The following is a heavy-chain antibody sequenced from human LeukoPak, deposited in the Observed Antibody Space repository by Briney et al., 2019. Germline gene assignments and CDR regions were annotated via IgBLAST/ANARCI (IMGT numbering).Heavy chain of an antibody. D-gene: IGHD3-22*01. J-gene: IGHJ5*02. CDR2: ISSSSSYI. Sequence: PGGSLRLSCAASGFTFSSYEMNWVRQAPGKGLEWVSSISSSSSYIYYADSVKGRFTISRDNAKNSLYLQMNSLRAEDTAVYYCARDSWMSYYDSSGYYRNWFDPWGQGTLVTVSS. V-gene: IGHV3-21*01. CDR1: GFTFSSYE. CDR3: ARDSWMSYYDSSGYYRNWFDP.